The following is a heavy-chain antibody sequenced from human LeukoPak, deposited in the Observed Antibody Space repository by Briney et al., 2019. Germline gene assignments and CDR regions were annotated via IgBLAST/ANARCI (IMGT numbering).Heavy chain of an antibody. J-gene: IGHJ4*02. CDR1: GFTFSDYY. CDR2: ISSSGSTI. Sequence: GGSLRLSCAASGFTFSDYYMSWIRQAPGKGLEWVSYISSSGSTIYYADSVKGRFTISRDNAKNSLYLQMNSLRAEDTAVYYCARENNVVVIAYPPFDYWGQGTLATVSS. D-gene: IGHD2-21*01. V-gene: IGHV3-11*04. CDR3: ARENNVVVIAYPPFDY.